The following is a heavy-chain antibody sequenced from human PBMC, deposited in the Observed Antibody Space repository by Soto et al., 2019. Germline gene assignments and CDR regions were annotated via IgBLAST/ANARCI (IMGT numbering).Heavy chain of an antibody. V-gene: IGHV4-31*03. CDR3: AKMGRTQLWLLVQN. CDR2: ITYGGSI. Sequence: PSETLSLTCTVSGASITNDAFFWTWVRQHPEKGLEWLAYITYGGSIYYDPSLRSRLTVSIDKSKSQFSLNVRSVTAADTAVYYCAKMGRTQLWLLVQNWGQGLLVTVSS. D-gene: IGHD5-18*01. CDR1: GASITNDAFF. J-gene: IGHJ4*02.